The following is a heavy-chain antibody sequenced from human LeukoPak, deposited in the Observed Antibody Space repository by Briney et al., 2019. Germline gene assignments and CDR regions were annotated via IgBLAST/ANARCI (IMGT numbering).Heavy chain of an antibody. Sequence: GGSLRLSCAASGFTFSSYHMNWVRQAPGEGLEWISYINSWSSLIYYADSVKGRFAISRDNAKSSLYLQMNSLTAEDTAVYYCARVWQDYSNADYWGQGTLVTVSS. D-gene: IGHD4-11*01. J-gene: IGHJ4*02. CDR1: GFTFSSYH. CDR2: INSWSSLI. V-gene: IGHV3-48*01. CDR3: ARVWQDYSNADY.